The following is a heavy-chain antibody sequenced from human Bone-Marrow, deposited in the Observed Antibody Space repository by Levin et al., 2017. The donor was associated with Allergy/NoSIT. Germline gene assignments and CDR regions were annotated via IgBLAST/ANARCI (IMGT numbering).Heavy chain of an antibody. Sequence: NSGGSLRLSCATSGFTFSTFTLNWVRQAPGKGLEWVSSISSTSSHIFFADSTKGRFTISRDNANNSVYLQMNSLRVEDTAVYYCARVRGVMSDFWYFDLWGRGTLVTVSS. V-gene: IGHV3-21*06. CDR3: ARVRGVMSDFWYFDL. CDR1: GFTFSTFT. CDR2: ISSTSSHI. D-gene: IGHD3/OR15-3a*01. J-gene: IGHJ2*01.